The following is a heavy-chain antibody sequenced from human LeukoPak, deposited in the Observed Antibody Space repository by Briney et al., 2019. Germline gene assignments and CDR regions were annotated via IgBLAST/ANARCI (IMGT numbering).Heavy chain of an antibody. D-gene: IGHD5-18*01. V-gene: IGHV3-30*18. J-gene: IGHJ6*02. CDR1: GFTFSSYG. CDR2: ISYDGSNK. Sequence: GGSLRLSRAASGFTFSSYGMHWVRQAPGKGLEWVAVISYDGSNKYYADSVKGRFTISRDNSKNTLYLQMNSLRAEDTAVYYCAKDKRRRGYSYGYSHYGMDVWGQGTTVTVSS. CDR3: AKDKRRRGYSYGYSHYGMDV.